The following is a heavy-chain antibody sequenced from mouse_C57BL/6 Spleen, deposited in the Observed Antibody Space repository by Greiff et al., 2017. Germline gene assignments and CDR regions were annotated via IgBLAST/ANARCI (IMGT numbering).Heavy chain of an antibody. V-gene: IGHV1-82*01. Sequence: QVQLQQSGPELVKPGASVKISCKASGYAFSSSWMNWVKQRPGKGLEWIGRIYPGDGDTNYNGKFKGKATLTAEKSSSTAYMQLSSLTSEDSAVYFCAIYYDYDEGTWFAYWGQGTLVTVSA. J-gene: IGHJ3*01. CDR1: GYAFSSSW. CDR2: IYPGDGDT. D-gene: IGHD2-4*01. CDR3: AIYYDYDEGTWFAY.